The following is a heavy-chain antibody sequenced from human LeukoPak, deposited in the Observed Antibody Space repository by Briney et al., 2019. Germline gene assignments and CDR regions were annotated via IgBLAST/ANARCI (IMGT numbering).Heavy chain of an antibody. V-gene: IGHV3-53*01. CDR1: GFTVSSNY. CDR3: AREGYSSSFRDRRRDLKY. J-gene: IGHJ4*02. CDR2: IYSGGST. D-gene: IGHD6-13*01. Sequence: GGSLRLSCAASGFTVSSNYMSWVRQAPGKGLEWVSVIYSGGSTYYADSVKGRFTISRDNSKNTLYLQMNSLRAEDTAVYYCAREGYSSSFRDRRRDLKYWGQGTLVTVSS.